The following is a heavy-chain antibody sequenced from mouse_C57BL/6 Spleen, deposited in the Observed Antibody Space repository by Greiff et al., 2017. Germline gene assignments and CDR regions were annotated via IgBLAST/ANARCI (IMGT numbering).Heavy chain of an antibody. CDR2: IDPSDSYT. CDR1: GYTFTSYW. J-gene: IGHJ4*01. V-gene: IGHV1-69*01. CDR3: ARSGSALGLYAMGD. D-gene: IGHD1-3*01. Sequence: QVQLQQPGAELVMPGASVKLSCKASGYTFTSYWMHWVKQRPGQGLEWIGYIDPSDSYTHYNQKFKGKSTLTVVKSASTAYVQLGSLTSEDSAVYYCARSGSALGLYAMGDRGQGAAVTVTS.